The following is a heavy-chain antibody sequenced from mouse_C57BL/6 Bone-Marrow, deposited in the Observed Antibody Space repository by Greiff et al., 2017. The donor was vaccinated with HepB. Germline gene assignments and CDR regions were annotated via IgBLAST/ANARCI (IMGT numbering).Heavy chain of an antibody. J-gene: IGHJ1*03. D-gene: IGHD1-1*01. CDR1: GFNIKDDY. CDR3: TTGIYYGSSYWYFDV. Sequence: VQLKESGAELVRPGASVKLSCTASGFNIKDDYMHWVKQRPEQGLEWIGWIDPENGDTEYASKFQGKATITADTSSNTAYLQLSSLTSEDTAVYYCTTGIYYGSSYWYFDVWGTGTTVTVSS. V-gene: IGHV14-4*01. CDR2: IDPENGDT.